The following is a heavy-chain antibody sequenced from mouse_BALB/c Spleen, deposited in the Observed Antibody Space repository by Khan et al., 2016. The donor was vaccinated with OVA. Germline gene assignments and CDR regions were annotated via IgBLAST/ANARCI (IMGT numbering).Heavy chain of an antibody. J-gene: IGHJ2*01. CDR1: GYTFTAYA. CDR3: TRPAYDGYYDY. Sequence: QVQLQQSGPELVRPGVSVKISCKGSGYTFTAYAMYWVKQSHAKSLEGIGLISTYSGNTNYNQKFKGKATMTVDKSSSTAYMELARLTSEDPAIYYCTRPAYDGYYDYWSQGTTLTVSS. V-gene: IGHV1S137*01. CDR2: ISTYSGNT. D-gene: IGHD2-3*01.